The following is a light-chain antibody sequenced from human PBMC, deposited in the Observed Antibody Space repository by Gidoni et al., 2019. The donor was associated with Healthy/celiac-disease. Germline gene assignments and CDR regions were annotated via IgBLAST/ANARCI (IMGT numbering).Light chain of an antibody. CDR1: QSISSY. CDR3: QQSYSTPRT. V-gene: IGKV1-39*01. J-gene: IGKJ1*01. Sequence: DIQMTQSPSSLSASVGDRVTITCRASQSISSYLNWYQQKPGKAPKLLIDAASSLQGGVPSRFSGRGSGTVFMLTISSLHPEVFANYCRQQSYSTPRTFGQGTKVEIK. CDR2: AAS.